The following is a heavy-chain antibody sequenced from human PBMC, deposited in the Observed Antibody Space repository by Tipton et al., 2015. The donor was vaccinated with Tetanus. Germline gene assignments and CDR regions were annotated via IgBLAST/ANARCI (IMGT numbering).Heavy chain of an antibody. J-gene: IGHJ6*02. Sequence: TLSLTCTVSGGSISGYYWTWMRQPPGKGLEWLGYIYYRGETNYNPSVSSRLTISLDTSKNQVSLRLSSVTAADTAVYYCARDHGITWGGMGYYYGMDVWGQGTTVTVSS. D-gene: IGHD3-16*01. V-gene: IGHV4-59*12. CDR2: IYYRGET. CDR1: GGSISGYY. CDR3: ARDHGITWGGMGYYYGMDV.